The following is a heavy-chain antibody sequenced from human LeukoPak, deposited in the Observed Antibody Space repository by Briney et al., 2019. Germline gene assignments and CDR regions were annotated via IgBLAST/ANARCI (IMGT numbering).Heavy chain of an antibody. CDR3: ARTPYSSSWSIAPLFDP. Sequence: ASVKVSCKASGGTFSSYAISWVRQAPGQGLEWMGRIIPILGIANYAQKFQGRVTITADKSTSTAYMELSSLRSEDTAVHYCARTPYSSSWSIAPLFDPWGQGTLVTVSS. V-gene: IGHV1-69*04. CDR1: GGTFSSYA. D-gene: IGHD6-13*01. CDR2: IIPILGIA. J-gene: IGHJ5*02.